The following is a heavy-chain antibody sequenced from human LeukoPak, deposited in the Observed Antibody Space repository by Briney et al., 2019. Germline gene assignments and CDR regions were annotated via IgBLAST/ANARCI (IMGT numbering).Heavy chain of an antibody. J-gene: IGHJ4*02. CDR1: GGSISSSSYY. CDR3: ARGLWFGELHFDY. CDR2: IYYSGST. Sequence: SSETLSLTCTVSGGSISSSSYYWGWIRQPPGKGLEWIGSIYYSGSTYYNPSLKSRVTISVDTSKNQFSLKLSSVTAADTAVYYCARGLWFGELHFDYWGQGTLVTVSS. V-gene: IGHV4-39*07. D-gene: IGHD3-10*01.